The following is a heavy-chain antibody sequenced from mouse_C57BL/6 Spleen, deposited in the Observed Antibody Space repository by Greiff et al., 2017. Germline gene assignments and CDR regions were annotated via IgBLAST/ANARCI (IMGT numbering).Heavy chain of an antibody. J-gene: IGHJ1*03. CDR3: ARQGTTVVEGYFDV. CDR2: ISSGGSYT. D-gene: IGHD1-1*01. CDR1: GFTFSSYG. Sequence: EVKVVESGGDLVKPGGSLKLSCAASGFTFSSYGMSWVRQTPDKRLEWVATISSGGSYTYYPDSVKGRFTISSDNAKNTLYLQMSSLKSEDTAMYYCARQGTTVVEGYFDVWGTGTTVTVSS. V-gene: IGHV5-6*01.